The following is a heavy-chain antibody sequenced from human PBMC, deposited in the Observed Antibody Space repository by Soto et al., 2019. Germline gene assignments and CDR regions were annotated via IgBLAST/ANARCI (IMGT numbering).Heavy chain of an antibody. CDR1: GFTFSSYG. D-gene: IGHD6-19*01. V-gene: IGHV3-33*01. J-gene: IGHJ4*02. CDR2: IWYDGSNK. Sequence: QVQLVESGGGVVQPGNSLRLSCAASGFTFSSYGMHWVRQAPGKGLEWVAGIWYDGSNKYYADSVKGRFTISRDNSKTTLSLQMKSLRAEDTAVYYWAREQPWLVRFYFGFWGQGTLFTVSS. CDR3: AREQPWLVRFYFGF.